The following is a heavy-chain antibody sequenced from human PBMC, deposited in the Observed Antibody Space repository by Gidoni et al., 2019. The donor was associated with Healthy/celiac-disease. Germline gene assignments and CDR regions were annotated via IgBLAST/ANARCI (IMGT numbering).Heavy chain of an antibody. CDR2: ISAYNGNT. CDR3: ARDNRGVTEPPDYYYYYGMDV. CDR1: GYTFTSYG. D-gene: IGHD3-10*01. J-gene: IGHJ6*02. Sequence: QVQLVQSGAEVKKPGASVKVSCKASGYTFTSYGISWVRQAPGQGLEWMGWISAYNGNTNYAQKLQGRVTMTTDTSTSTAYMELRSLRSDDTAVYYCARDNRGVTEPPDYYYYYGMDVWGQGTTVTVSS. V-gene: IGHV1-18*01.